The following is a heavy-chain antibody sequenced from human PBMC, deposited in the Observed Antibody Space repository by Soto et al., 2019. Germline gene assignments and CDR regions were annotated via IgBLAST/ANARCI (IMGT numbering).Heavy chain of an antibody. CDR2: IYYSGST. V-gene: IGHV4-59*12. CDR3: ARVYSGSYSDY. J-gene: IGHJ4*02. Sequence: SETLSLTCTVSGGSISSYYWSWIRQPPGKGLEWIGYIYYSGSTNYNPSLKSRVTISVDTSKNQFSLKLTSVTAADTAVYYCARVYSGSYSDYWGQGTLVTVSS. CDR1: GGSISSYY. D-gene: IGHD1-26*01.